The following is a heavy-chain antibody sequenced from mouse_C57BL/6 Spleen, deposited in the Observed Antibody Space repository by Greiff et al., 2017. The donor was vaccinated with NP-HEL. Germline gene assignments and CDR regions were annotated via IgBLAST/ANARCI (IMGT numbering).Heavy chain of an antibody. V-gene: IGHV5-17*01. Sequence: EVKLVESGGGLVKPGGSLKLSCAASGFTFSDYGMHWVRQAPEKGLEWVAYISSGSSTIYYADTVKGRFTISRDNAKNTLVLQMTSLRSEDTAMYYCAFDDYGSSDVPYCDVWGTGTTVTVSS. J-gene: IGHJ1*03. CDR2: ISSGSSTI. D-gene: IGHD1-1*01. CDR1: GFTFSDYG. CDR3: AFDDYGSSDVPYCDV.